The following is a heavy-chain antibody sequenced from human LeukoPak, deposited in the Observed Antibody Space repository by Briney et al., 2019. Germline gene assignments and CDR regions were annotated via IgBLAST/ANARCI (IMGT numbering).Heavy chain of an antibody. V-gene: IGHV3-21*01. CDR1: GFTFSSYA. D-gene: IGHD6-6*01. CDR3: ARETAARGNFDY. Sequence: GGSLRLSCAASGFTFSSYAMSWVRQAPGKGLEWVSSISSSSSYIYYADSVKGRFTISRDNAKNSLYLQMNSLRAEDTAVYYCARETAARGNFDYWGQGTLVTVSS. J-gene: IGHJ4*02. CDR2: ISSSSSYI.